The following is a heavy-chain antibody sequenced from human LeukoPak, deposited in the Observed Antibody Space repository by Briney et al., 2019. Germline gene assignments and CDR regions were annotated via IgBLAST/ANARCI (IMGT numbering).Heavy chain of an antibody. J-gene: IGHJ4*02. CDR3: ARGQVLRFLEWLYYFDY. D-gene: IGHD3-3*01. V-gene: IGHV3-30-3*01. CDR1: GFTFSSYA. Sequence: PGRSLRLSCAASGFTFSSYAMHWVRQAPGKGLEWVALISYDGSNKYYADSVKGRFTLSRDNSKNTLYLQMNSLRAEDTAVYYCARGQVLRFLEWLYYFDYWGQGTLVTVSS. CDR2: ISYDGSNK.